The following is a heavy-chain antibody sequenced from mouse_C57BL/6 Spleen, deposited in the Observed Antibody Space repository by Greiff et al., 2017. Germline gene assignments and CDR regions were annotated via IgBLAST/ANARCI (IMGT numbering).Heavy chain of an antibody. CDR2: ISSGGSYT. CDR1: GFTFSSYG. Sequence: VQLKESGGDLVKPGGSLKLSCAASGFTFSSYGMSWVRQTPDKRLEWVATISSGGSYTYYPDSVKGRFTISRDNAKNTLYLQMSSLKSEDTAMYYCARRETDFDYWGQGTTLTVSS. V-gene: IGHV5-6*01. CDR3: ARRETDFDY. J-gene: IGHJ2*01.